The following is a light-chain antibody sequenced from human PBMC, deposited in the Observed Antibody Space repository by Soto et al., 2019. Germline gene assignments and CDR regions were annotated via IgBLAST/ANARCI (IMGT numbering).Light chain of an antibody. Sequence: QSVLTQPSASGTPGQRVTISCSGSSSNIGTNPVNWYQQVPGTAPKLLIYSNNQRPSGVPDRVSGSKSGTSASLAISGLQSEDEADYYCATWDDSLNGYVFGTGTKVPVL. J-gene: IGLJ1*01. CDR2: SNN. V-gene: IGLV1-44*01. CDR3: ATWDDSLNGYV. CDR1: SSNIGTNP.